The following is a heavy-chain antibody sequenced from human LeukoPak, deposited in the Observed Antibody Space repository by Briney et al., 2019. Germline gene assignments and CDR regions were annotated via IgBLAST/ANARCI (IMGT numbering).Heavy chain of an antibody. D-gene: IGHD2-2*01. Sequence: SETLSLTCTVSGGSISNTNYYWASIRQPPGKGLEWIGSIYHSATTYYNPSLESRASMSVDTSKNQFSLKLSSVTAADTAAYYCARLCYQQCYFDYWGQGTLVTVSS. CDR3: ARLCYQQCYFDY. CDR2: IYHSATT. J-gene: IGHJ4*02. V-gene: IGHV4-39*01. CDR1: GGSISNTNYY.